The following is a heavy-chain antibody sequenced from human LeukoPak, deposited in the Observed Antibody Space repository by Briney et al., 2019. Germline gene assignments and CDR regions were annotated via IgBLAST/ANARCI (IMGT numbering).Heavy chain of an antibody. V-gene: IGHV4-31*03. CDR2: IYYSGST. CDR3: ARVQRDYYDSSRRYFDY. J-gene: IGHJ4*02. Sequence: ASQTLSLTCTVSGGSISSGGYYWSWIRQHPGKGLEWIGYIYYSGSTYYNPSLKSRVTISVDTSKNQSSLKLSSVTAADTAVYYCARVQRDYYDSSRRYFDYWGQGTLVTVSS. D-gene: IGHD3-22*01. CDR1: GGSISSGGYY.